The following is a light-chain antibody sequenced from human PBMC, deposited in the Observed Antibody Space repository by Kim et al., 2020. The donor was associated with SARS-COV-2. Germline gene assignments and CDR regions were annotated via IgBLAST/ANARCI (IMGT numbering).Light chain of an antibody. V-gene: IGKV3-15*01. CDR1: QSVSTN. J-gene: IGKJ4*01. CDR2: GAS. CDR3: QQYNNWPPLT. Sequence: EIVMTQSPGTLSVSPGDRATLFCRASQSVSTNLAWYQQKPGQAPRLLIHGASTRATGIPARFSGSGSGTEFTLTISSLQSEDFALYYCQQYNNWPPLTFGGGTKVEI.